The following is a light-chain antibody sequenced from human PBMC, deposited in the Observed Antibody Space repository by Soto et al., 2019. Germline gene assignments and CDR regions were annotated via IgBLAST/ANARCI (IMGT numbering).Light chain of an antibody. Sequence: DIQMTQSPSTLSASVGDRVTITCRASQSTSSWLAWYQQKPGKAPNLLIYDASTLVSGVPSRFSGSGSGTEFTLTISSLQPDDFATYYCQQYRTFGQGTMVDVK. CDR2: DAS. V-gene: IGKV1-5*01. J-gene: IGKJ1*01. CDR3: QQYRT. CDR1: QSTSSW.